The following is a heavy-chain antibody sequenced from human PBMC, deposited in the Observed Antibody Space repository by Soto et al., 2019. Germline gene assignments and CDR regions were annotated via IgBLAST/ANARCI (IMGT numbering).Heavy chain of an antibody. CDR3: ARFYASGSYPYDY. J-gene: IGHJ4*02. CDR2: ISAYNGNT. D-gene: IGHD3-10*01. Sequence: ASVKVSCKASGYTFPTYGISWVRQAPGQGLEWMGWISAYNGNTNYAQNLQGRVTMTTDTSTSTAYMELRSLRSDDTAVYYCARFYASGSYPYDYWGQGTLVTVSS. CDR1: GYTFPTYG. V-gene: IGHV1-18*01.